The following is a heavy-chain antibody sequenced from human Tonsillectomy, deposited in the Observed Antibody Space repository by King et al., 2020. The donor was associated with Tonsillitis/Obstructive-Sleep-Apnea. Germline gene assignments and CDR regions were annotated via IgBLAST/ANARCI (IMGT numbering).Heavy chain of an antibody. CDR2: ISAYNGNT. CDR1: GYTFTSYG. Sequence: VQLVESGAEVKKPGASVKVSCKASGYTFTSYGISWVRQAPGQGLEWMGWISAYNGNTNYAQKLQGRVTMTTDTSTSTAYMELRSLRSDDTAVYYCARPECGGDCSRIWYYYYYYMDVWGKGTTVTVSS. CDR3: ARPECGGDCSRIWYYYYYYMDV. V-gene: IGHV1-18*01. D-gene: IGHD2-21*01. J-gene: IGHJ6*03.